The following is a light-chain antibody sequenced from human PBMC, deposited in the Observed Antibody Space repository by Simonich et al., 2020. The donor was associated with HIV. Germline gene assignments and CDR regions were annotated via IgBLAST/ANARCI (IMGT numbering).Light chain of an antibody. J-gene: IGLJ1*01. CDR3: SSYRTSSTLNYV. Sequence: QSALTQPASVSGSPGQSITISCTGTSSDVGAYNYVSWYQQSPAKAPKLMIYVVSKRPSGVSNRFSGSKSVNTASLTISGLQAEDEADYYCSSYRTSSTLNYVFGTGTKVTVL. V-gene: IGLV2-14*01. CDR1: SSDVGAYNY. CDR2: VVS.